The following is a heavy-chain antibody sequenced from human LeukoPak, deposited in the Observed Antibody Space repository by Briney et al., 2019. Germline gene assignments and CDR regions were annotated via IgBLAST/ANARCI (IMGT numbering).Heavy chain of an antibody. CDR1: GFTFSDYY. V-gene: IGHV3-23*01. D-gene: IGHD2-2*03. J-gene: IGHJ6*03. Sequence: PGGSLRLSCAASGFTFSDYYMSWIRQAPGKGLEWVSGISGSGGSRYYADSVKGRFTISRDNSKNTLYLQMNSLRAEDTAVYYCAKGPHRTLLPQVVDILVVPGAGYMDVWGKGTTVTVSS. CDR3: AKGPHRTLLPQVVDILVVPGAGYMDV. CDR2: ISGSGGSR.